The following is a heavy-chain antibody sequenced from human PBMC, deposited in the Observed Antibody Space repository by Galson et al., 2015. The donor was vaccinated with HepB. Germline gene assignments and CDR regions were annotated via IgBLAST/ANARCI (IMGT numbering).Heavy chain of an antibody. J-gene: IGHJ4*02. CDR2: INPNSGGT. CDR3: ARNLATVVTPHFDY. Sequence: SVKVSCKASGYTFTGYYMHWVRQAPGQGLEWMGRINPNSGGTNYAQKFQGRVTMTRDTSISTAYMELSRLRSDDTAVYYCARNLATVVTPHFDYWGQGTLVTVSS. CDR1: GYTFTGYY. D-gene: IGHD4-23*01. V-gene: IGHV1-2*06.